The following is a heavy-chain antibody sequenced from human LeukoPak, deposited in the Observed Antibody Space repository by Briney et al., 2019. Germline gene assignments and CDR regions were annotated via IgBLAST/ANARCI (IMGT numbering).Heavy chain of an antibody. CDR1: GFTFNNYE. Sequence: GGSLRLSCAASGFTFNNYEMNWVRQAPGKGLEWVSSISSSSSYIYYADSVKGRFTISRDNAKNSLYLQMNSLRAEDTAVYYCARDSLRFLEWLPAAFDYWGQGTLVTVSS. D-gene: IGHD3-3*01. J-gene: IGHJ4*02. V-gene: IGHV3-21*01. CDR3: ARDSLRFLEWLPAAFDY. CDR2: ISSSSSYI.